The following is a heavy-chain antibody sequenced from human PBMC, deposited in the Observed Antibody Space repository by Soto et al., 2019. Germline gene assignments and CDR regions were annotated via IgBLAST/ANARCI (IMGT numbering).Heavy chain of an antibody. CDR3: SRDLPADY. Sequence: QVQLVQSGAEEKKPGASVKVSCKASGYTFTSYAMHWVRQAPGQRLEWMGWINAGNGNTKYSQKFQGRGTMTKDTAAITAYIELSSLRSEDTAVYFWSRDLPADYWGQGTLVTVFS. V-gene: IGHV1-3*05. CDR1: GYTFTSYA. J-gene: IGHJ4*02. CDR2: INAGNGNT.